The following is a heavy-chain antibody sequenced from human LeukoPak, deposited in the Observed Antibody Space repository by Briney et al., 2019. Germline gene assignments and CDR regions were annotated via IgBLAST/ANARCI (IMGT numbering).Heavy chain of an antibody. CDR1: GYTLTGYY. D-gene: IGHD3-16*02. J-gene: IGHJ5*02. CDR3: ARFIDEIDNWFDP. Sequence: ASVKVSCKASGYTLTGYYMHWVRQAPGQGLEWMGWINPNSGGTNYAQKFQGRVTMTRDTSISTAYMELSSLRSEDTAVYYCARFIDEIDNWFDPWGQGTLVTVSS. V-gene: IGHV1-2*02. CDR2: INPNSGGT.